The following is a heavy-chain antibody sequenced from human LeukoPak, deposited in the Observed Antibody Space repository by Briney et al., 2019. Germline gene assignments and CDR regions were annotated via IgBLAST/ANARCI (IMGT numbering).Heavy chain of an antibody. Sequence: GGSLRLSCAASGFTFSSYSMSWVRQAPGEGLQWVSAISGSGGSAYYADSVKGRFTISRDNAKNSLYLQMNSLRVEDTGVYYCARSSGYPYFDYWGQGTLVTVSS. V-gene: IGHV3-23*01. CDR2: ISGSGGSA. CDR3: ARSSGYPYFDY. J-gene: IGHJ4*02. CDR1: GFTFSSYS. D-gene: IGHD3-22*01.